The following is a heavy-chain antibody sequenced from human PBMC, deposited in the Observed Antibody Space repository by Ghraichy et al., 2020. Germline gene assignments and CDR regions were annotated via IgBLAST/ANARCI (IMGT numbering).Heavy chain of an antibody. CDR3: VRSYKDGLRHFDY. D-gene: IGHD1-14*01. Sequence: GGSLRLSCAASGFSFTDYWMHWVRQTPGRGLEWVSHLNIDGTTVNYADSVKCRFPISRDNAKNTMYLQMISLTVEDTAVYYCVRSYKDGLRHFDYWGQGTLVTVSS. J-gene: IGHJ4*02. CDR1: GFSFTDYW. CDR2: LNIDGTTV. V-gene: IGHV3-74*01.